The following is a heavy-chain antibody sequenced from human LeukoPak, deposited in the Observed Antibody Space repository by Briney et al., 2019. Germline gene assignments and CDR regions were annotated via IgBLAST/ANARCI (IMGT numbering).Heavy chain of an antibody. CDR3: ATSGYSNIDY. J-gene: IGHJ4*02. V-gene: IGHV3-48*04. Sequence: GGSLRLSCAASGFIFSSNSMNWVRQAPGKGLEWVSYISSSNTIYYADSVKGRFTISRDNAKNSLYLQMNSLRAEDTAVYYCATSGYSNIDYWGQGTLVTVSS. CDR1: GFIFSSNS. CDR2: ISSSNTI. D-gene: IGHD4-11*01.